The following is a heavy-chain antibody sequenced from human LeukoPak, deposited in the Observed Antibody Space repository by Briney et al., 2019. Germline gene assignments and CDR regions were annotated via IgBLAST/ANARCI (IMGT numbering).Heavy chain of an antibody. CDR3: ARGGPGIAAGGPRDLDY. CDR1: VFTVSSNY. D-gene: IGHD6-13*01. Sequence: GGSLILSCAAPVFTVSSNYMSWVRQAPGKGLEWVSVIYSGGSAYYGYAVKGRFTISRDNSKNTLYLQMNRLSAEDTAVYYCARGGPGIAAGGPRDLDYWGQGTLVTVSS. V-gene: IGHV3-53*01. CDR2: IYSGGSA. J-gene: IGHJ4*02.